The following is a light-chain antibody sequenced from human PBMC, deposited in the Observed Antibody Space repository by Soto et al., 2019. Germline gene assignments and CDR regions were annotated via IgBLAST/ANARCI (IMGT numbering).Light chain of an antibody. CDR2: EVT. J-gene: IGLJ1*01. CDR3: SSYAGSNTFPYV. CDR1: SSDVGGYNY. Sequence: QSALTQPPSASGSPGQSVTISCTGTSSDVGGYNYVSWYQQHPGKAPKLLIYEVTKRPSGVPDRFSGSKSGNTASLTVSGLQAEDEADYYCSSYAGSNTFPYVFGSGTKLPS. V-gene: IGLV2-8*01.